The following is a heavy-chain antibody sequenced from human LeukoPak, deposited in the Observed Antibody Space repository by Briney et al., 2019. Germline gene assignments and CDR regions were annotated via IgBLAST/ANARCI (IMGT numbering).Heavy chain of an antibody. J-gene: IGHJ3*02. Sequence: PSGTLSLTCTVSNGPITSTKWWSWVRQPPGKGLEWIGEISHTGSTNYNPSFNSRVTMSVDKSKNQFSLNLKSVTAADTALYYCASSSLVVVVTYGFDIWGRGPAVTVSS. CDR3: ASSSLVVVVTYGFDI. CDR2: ISHTGST. D-gene: IGHD2-21*01. V-gene: IGHV4-4*02. CDR1: NGPITSTKW.